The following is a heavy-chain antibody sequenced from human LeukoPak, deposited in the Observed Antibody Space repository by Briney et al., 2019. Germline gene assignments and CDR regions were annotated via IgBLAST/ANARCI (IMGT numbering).Heavy chain of an antibody. CDR3: ARGPHGRQVDF. CDR1: GGSISSSGYF. Sequence: SETLSLTCTVSGGSISSSGYFWGWIRLPPGQGLEWIGTIYNGGTTYNNPSLRSRVTISVDTSKNQLSLKLNSVTAADTAVYYCARGPHGRQVDFWGQGTLVTVSS. V-gene: IGHV4-39*01. J-gene: IGHJ4*02. D-gene: IGHD1-26*01. CDR2: IYNGGTT.